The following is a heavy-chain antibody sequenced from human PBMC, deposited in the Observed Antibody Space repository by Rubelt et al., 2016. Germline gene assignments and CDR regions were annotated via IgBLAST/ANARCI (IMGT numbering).Heavy chain of an antibody. CDR2: VFSTGIT. CDR3: ARRGVFGYVDS. V-gene: IGHV4-4*07. Sequence: QVQLQESGPGLVRPSETLALTCTVSGSSMKNHYWSWVRQPAGKGLEWIGRVFSTGITGYNPSLKSRVPILVDTSKNQFSWKLSSVTAADTAVYYVARRGVFGYVDSWGQGTLVTVSS. D-gene: IGHD3-10*01. J-gene: IGHJ4*02. CDR1: GSSMKNHY.